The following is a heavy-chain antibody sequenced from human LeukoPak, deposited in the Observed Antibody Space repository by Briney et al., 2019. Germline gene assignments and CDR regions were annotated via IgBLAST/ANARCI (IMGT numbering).Heavy chain of an antibody. Sequence: ASVTVSCKASGYTFTGYYMHWVRQAPGQGLEWLGWINPNSGGTNYAQKFQDRVTMTRDTSISTAYMELSRLRSDDTAVYYCAGGRHYCSSTSCYGGNLDDAFDTWGQGTMVTVSS. V-gene: IGHV1-2*02. D-gene: IGHD2-2*01. CDR1: GYTFTGYY. CDR3: AGGRHYCSSTSCYGGNLDDAFDT. J-gene: IGHJ3*02. CDR2: INPNSGGT.